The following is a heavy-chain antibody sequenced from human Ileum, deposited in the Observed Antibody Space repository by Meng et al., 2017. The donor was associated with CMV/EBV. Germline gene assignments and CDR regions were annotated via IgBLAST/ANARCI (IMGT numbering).Heavy chain of an antibody. CDR1: GYTFTGNY. V-gene: IGHV1-2*02. D-gene: IGHD6-6*01. J-gene: IGHJ4*02. CDR2: IDPNAGGT. CDR3: ARRERISSGLEY. Sequence: QVQLVPAGAEVKKPVTSVKVSCKASGYTFTGNYIYWVRQAPGQGLEWMGWIDPNAGGTKYIQKFQGRVTMTGDTSISTAYMELSGLRFDDTAVYYCARRERISSGLEYWGQGTLVTVSS.